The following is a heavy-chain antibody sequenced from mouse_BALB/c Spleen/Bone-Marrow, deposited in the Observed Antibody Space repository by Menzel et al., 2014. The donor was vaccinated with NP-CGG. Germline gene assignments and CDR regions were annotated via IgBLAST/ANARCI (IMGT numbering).Heavy chain of an antibody. CDR1: GFAFSSYD. V-gene: IGHV5-12-1*01. Sequence: EVKLVDSGGGLVKPGGSLKLSCAASGFAFSSYDMSWVRQTPEERLEWVAYISSGGGSTYYPDTVKGRFTISRDNAKNTLYLQMSSLKSEDTAMYYCAREVLRDYFDYWGQGTTLTVSS. CDR2: ISSGGGST. D-gene: IGHD1-1*01. J-gene: IGHJ2*01. CDR3: AREVLRDYFDY.